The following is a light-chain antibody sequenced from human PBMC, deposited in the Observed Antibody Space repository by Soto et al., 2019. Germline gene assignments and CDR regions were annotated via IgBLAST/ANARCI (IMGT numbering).Light chain of an antibody. CDR3: QQYNHWPPWLT. V-gene: IGKV3-15*01. J-gene: IGKJ4*01. CDR2: GAS. CDR1: QSVNTN. Sequence: EIEMTQSPATLSVSPGERATLSCRASQSVNTNLAWYQQKPGQAPRLLIYGASTRAPGIPARFSGSGSGTEFTPTVSSLQSEDFAISYCQQYNHWPPWLTFGGGTKVEVK.